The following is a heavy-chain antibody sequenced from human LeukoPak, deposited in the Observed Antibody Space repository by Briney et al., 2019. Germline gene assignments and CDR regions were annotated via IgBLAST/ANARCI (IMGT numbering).Heavy chain of an antibody. CDR1: GGSISNYY. D-gene: IGHD6-6*01. Sequence: SETLSLTCTVSGGSISNYYWSWIRQPAGKGLEWIGLIYSSGSTDYNPSLRSRVTMSVDTSKNQFSLKLSSVTAADTAVYYCARALYSSSKLNWFDPWGQGTLVTVSS. V-gene: IGHV4-4*07. J-gene: IGHJ5*02. CDR2: IYSSGST. CDR3: ARALYSSSKLNWFDP.